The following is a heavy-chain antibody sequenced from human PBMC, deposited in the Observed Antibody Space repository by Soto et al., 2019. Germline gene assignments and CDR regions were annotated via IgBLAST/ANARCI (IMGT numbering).Heavy chain of an antibody. CDR2: IYYSGST. J-gene: IGHJ4*02. CDR1: GGSISSSSYY. CDR3: ARPGYDSTWRFDY. D-gene: IGHD5-12*01. V-gene: IGHV4-39*01. Sequence: PSETLPLTCTVSGGSISSSSYYWGWIRQPPGKGLEWIGSIYYSGSTYYNPSLKSRVTISVDTSKNQFSLKLSSVTAADTAVYYCARPGYDSTWRFDYWGQGTLVTVSS.